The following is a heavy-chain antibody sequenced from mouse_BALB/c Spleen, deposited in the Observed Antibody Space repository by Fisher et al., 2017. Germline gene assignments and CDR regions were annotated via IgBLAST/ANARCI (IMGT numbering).Heavy chain of an antibody. Sequence: GRFTISRDNARNILYLQMSSLRSEDTAMYYCARGLWDATERAMDYWGQGTSVTVSS. J-gene: IGHJ4*01. CDR3: ARGLWDATERAMDY. V-gene: IGHV5-6-5*01. D-gene: IGHD4-1*01.